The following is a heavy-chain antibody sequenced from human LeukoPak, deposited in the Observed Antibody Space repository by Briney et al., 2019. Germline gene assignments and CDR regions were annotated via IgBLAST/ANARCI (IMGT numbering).Heavy chain of an antibody. V-gene: IGHV3-21*01. Sequence: PGGSLRLSCAASGFTFSSYSVNWVRQAPGKGLEWVSSISSSSSYIYYADSVKGRFTISRDNAKNSLYLQMNSLRAEDTAVYYCARYCTNGVCYRGFDYWGQGTLVTVSS. CDR1: GFTFSSYS. D-gene: IGHD2-8*01. J-gene: IGHJ4*02. CDR3: ARYCTNGVCYRGFDY. CDR2: ISSSSSYI.